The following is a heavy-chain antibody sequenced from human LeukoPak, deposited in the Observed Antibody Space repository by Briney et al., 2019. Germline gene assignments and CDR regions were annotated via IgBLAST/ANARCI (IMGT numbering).Heavy chain of an antibody. CDR1: GFTFSNYN. D-gene: IGHD6-13*01. J-gene: IGHJ4*02. CDR3: AKDRSSSWALDY. V-gene: IGHV3-30*18. CDR2: MSYDGSNR. Sequence: GGSLRLSCAASGFTFSNYNMHWVRQAPGKGLEWVAVMSYDGSNRYYVDSVKGRFTISRDNSKNTLYLQMNSLRAEDTAVYYCAKDRSSSWALDYWGQGTLVTVSS.